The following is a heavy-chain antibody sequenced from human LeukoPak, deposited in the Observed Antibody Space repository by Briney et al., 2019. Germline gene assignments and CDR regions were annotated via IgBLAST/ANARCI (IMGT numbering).Heavy chain of an antibody. CDR1: GGSISSYY. D-gene: IGHD2-2*01. J-gene: IGHJ6*03. Sequence: SETLSLTCTVSGGSISSYYWSWIRQPPGKGLEWIGYIYYSGSTSYNPSLKSRVTISVDTSKNQFSLKLSSVTAADTAVYYCARDCSSTSCYHSGYYYYYMDVWGKGTTVTVSS. CDR2: IYYSGST. CDR3: ARDCSSTSCYHSGYYYYYMDV. V-gene: IGHV4-59*01.